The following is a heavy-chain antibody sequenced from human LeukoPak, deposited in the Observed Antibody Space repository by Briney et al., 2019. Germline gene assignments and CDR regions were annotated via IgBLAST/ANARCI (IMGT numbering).Heavy chain of an antibody. D-gene: IGHD3-22*01. CDR3: ARHDSGVDYADY. V-gene: IGHV4-39*01. J-gene: IGHJ4*02. CDR1: GDSISSSSYD. CDR2: IYSSGYT. Sequence: PSETLSLTCSVSGDSISSSSYDWDWIRQPPGQGLEWIGGIYSSGYTAYNPSLKSRVTLSVDTSKNQFSLKVGSVTAADTAVYYCARHDSGVDYADYWGQGTLVTVSS.